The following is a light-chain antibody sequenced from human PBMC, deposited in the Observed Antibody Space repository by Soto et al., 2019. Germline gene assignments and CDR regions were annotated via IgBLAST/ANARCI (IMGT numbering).Light chain of an antibody. CDR2: SAS. CDR1: QSIRTD. CDR3: QQYKNGWT. J-gene: IGKJ1*01. V-gene: IGKV3-15*01. Sequence: EIVLTQSPGTLSVSPGERVTLSCRASQSIRTDLAWYQQKPGQAPSLLIFSASTRVTGIPARFSGSGSGTEFTLTISSLQSEDFAVYYCQQYKNGWTFGQGTKVDIK.